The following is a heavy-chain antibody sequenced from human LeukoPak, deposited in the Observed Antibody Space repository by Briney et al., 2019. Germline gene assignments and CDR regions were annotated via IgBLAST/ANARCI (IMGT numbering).Heavy chain of an antibody. CDR2: IYHSGST. J-gene: IGHJ3*02. D-gene: IGHD2-2*01. Sequence: SGTLSLTCTVSGYSISSGYYWGWIRQPPGKGLEWIGTIYHSGSTYYSPSLKSRVTISVDTSKNQFSLKLSSVTAADTAVYYCARVDIVVVPAAMEDAFDIWGQGTMVTVSS. CDR1: GYSISSGYY. V-gene: IGHV4-38-2*02. CDR3: ARVDIVVVPAAMEDAFDI.